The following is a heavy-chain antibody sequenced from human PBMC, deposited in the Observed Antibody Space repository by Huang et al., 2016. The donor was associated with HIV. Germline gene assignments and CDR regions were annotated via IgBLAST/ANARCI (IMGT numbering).Heavy chain of an antibody. Sequence: QLQLQESGPGQVKPSETLSLTCTVSGDFISSTNYYWGWIRQSPGKGLEWVGSGYQSGITNYNPSLKSRVTLSVDTSRNQFSLRLNSVTAADTAVYYCASQHIGAAATWFWGRGTQVAVSS. CDR2: GYQSGIT. CDR1: GDFISSTNYY. J-gene: IGHJ4*02. D-gene: IGHD6-13*01. CDR3: ASQHIGAAATWF. V-gene: IGHV4-39*01.